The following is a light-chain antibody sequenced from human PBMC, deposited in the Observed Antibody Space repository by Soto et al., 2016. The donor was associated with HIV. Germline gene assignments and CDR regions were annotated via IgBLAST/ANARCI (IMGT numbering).Light chain of an antibody. V-gene: IGLV3-27*01. Sequence: SYELTQPSSVSVSPGQTARITCSGDMLPKKYSRWFQQKPGQAPVLVIYKDTERPSGIPERFSGSSSGTTATLIINSVEAGDDADYFCQVWDSDSEYVFGSGTMLTVL. CDR3: QVWDSDSEYV. CDR1: MLPKKY. J-gene: IGLJ1*01. CDR2: KDT.